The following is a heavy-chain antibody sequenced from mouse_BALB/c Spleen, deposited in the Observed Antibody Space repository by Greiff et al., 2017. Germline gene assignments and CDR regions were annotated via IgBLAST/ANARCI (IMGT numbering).Heavy chain of an antibody. V-gene: IGHV1-54*01. CDR1: GYAFTNYL. CDR2: INPGSGGT. J-gene: IGHJ1*01. D-gene: IGHD2-1*01. CDR3: ARSWGNFWYFDV. Sequence: QVQLKESGAELVRPGTSVKVSCKASGYAFTNYLIEWVKQRPGQGLEWIGVINPGSGGTNYNEKFKGKATLTADKSSSTAYMQLSSLTSDDSAVYFCARSWGNFWYFDVWGAGTTVTVSS.